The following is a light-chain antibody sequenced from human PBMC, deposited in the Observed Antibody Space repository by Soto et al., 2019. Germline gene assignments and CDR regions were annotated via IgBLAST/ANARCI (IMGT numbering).Light chain of an antibody. J-gene: IGKJ1*01. V-gene: IGKV3-20*01. Sequence: EIVLTQSPCALSLSPGERATLSCRASQSVSNNYLAWYQQKPGQAPRPLIYGASNRATGIPDRFSGSGSGTDFTLTISRLEPEDFAVYYCQQYGSSGTFGQGTKVDIK. CDR1: QSVSNNY. CDR2: GAS. CDR3: QQYGSSGT.